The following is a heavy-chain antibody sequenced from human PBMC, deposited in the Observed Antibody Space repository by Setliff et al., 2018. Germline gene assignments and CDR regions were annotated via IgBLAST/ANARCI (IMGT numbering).Heavy chain of an antibody. CDR1: GYSLTDYA. CDR3: ARAPRWGAGKALDY. Sequence: ASVKVSCKASGYSLTDYAVTWVRQAPGQGLEWMGWISGYNGNTNYGQKFQGRVTMTTDSSKKTVYMELKTLRFDDTAFYYCARAPRWGAGKALDYWGQGTLVTVSS. V-gene: IGHV1-18*01. J-gene: IGHJ4*02. D-gene: IGHD3-16*01. CDR2: ISGYNGNT.